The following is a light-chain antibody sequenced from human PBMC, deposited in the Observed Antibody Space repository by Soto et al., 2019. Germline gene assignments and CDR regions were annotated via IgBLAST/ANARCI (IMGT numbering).Light chain of an antibody. CDR1: SSYVGVNIF. CDR3: SSFTTDSTYV. V-gene: IGLV2-14*01. J-gene: IGLJ1*01. CDR2: TVS. Sequence: QSALTQPASVSGSPGQSITISCTGTSSYVGVNIFVSWYQQHPGKVPKLMIYTVSSRPSGVSQRFSGSKSGNTASLSISGLQAEDEADYYCSSFTTDSTYVFGTGTKLTVL.